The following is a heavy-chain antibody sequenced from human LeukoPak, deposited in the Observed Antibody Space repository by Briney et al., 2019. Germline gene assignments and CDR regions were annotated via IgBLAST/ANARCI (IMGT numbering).Heavy chain of an antibody. V-gene: IGHV3-72*01. D-gene: IGHD2/OR15-2a*01. CDR1: GFSFSDHY. Sequence: PGGSLRLSCAVSGFSFSDHYMDWVRQAPGKGLEWVGRTRNKANSYTTEYAASVKGRFTISRDDSKSSLYLQINSLKTEDTAVYYCAISLSSTFTFDNWVQGTMVTVSS. CDR2: TRNKANSYTT. CDR3: AISLSSTFTFDN. J-gene: IGHJ3*02.